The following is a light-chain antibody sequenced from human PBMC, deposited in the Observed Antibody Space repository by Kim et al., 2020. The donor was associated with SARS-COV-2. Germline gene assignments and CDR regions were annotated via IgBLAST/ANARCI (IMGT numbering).Light chain of an antibody. J-gene: IGLJ2*01. V-gene: IGLV1-47*01. CDR2: RNN. CDR1: SSNIGSNY. CDR3: AAWDDSLSGRGV. Sequence: QRVTISCSGSSSNIGSNYVYWYQQLPGTAPKLLIYRNNERPSGVSDRFSGSKSGTSASLAISGLRSEDEADYYCAAWDDSLSGRGVFGGGTQLTVL.